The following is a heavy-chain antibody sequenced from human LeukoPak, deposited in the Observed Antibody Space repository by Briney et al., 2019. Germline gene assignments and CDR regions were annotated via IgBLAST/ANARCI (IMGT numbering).Heavy chain of an antibody. CDR1: GFSISRGGYY. CDR3: ARGRGVTIDY. V-gene: IGHV4-31*03. CDR2: IYYSGST. D-gene: IGHD3-10*01. Sequence: SQTLSLTCTVSGFSISRGGYYWSWLRQHPGKGLEWIGYIYYSGSTYYNPCLKGRVTISVETSKIQFSLKLSSVTAADTAVYYWARGRGVTIDYWGQGTLVTVSS. J-gene: IGHJ4*02.